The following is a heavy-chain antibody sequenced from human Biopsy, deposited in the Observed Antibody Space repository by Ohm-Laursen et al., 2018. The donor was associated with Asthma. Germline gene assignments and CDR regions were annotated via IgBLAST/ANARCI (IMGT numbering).Heavy chain of an antibody. CDR1: GFTFSSYW. Sequence: SLRLSCTASGFTFSSYWMHWVRQAPGKGLAWVSRIYSDGSRTNYADSVKGRFTISRDNAKNTLYLQMNSLRAEDTAVYYCARVAYGDLTCFDPWGQGTLVTVSS. CDR2: IYSDGSRT. V-gene: IGHV3-74*01. D-gene: IGHD4-17*01. CDR3: ARVAYGDLTCFDP. J-gene: IGHJ5*02.